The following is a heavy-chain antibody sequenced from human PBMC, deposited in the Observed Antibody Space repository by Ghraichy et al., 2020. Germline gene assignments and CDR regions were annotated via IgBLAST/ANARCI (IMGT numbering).Heavy chain of an antibody. CDR3: ARDRGDFGGNRVGYFHH. CDR1: GFSFSDYY. CDR2: ISPSGTRI. J-gene: IGHJ4*02. D-gene: IGHD4-23*01. V-gene: IGHV3-11*01. Sequence: GESLNISCAASGFSFSDYYMSWIRQAPGKGLEWVSYISPSGTRIFYADSVKGRFTISRDNAKNSLYLQMDSLRAEDTAVYYCARDRGDFGGNRVGYFHHWGQGTLVTVSS.